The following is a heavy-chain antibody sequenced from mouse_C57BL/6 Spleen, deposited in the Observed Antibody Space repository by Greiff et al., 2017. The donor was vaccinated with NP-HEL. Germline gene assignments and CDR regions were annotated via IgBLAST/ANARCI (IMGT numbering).Heavy chain of an antibody. V-gene: IGHV2-4*01. CDR1: GFSLTSYG. Sequence: VKLMESGPGLVQPSQSLSITCTVSGFSLTSYGVHWVRQPPGKGLEWLGVIWSGGSTDYNAAFISRLSISKDNSKSQVFFKMNSLQADDTAIYYCAKAYYSNYRGAMDYWGQGTSVTVSS. J-gene: IGHJ4*01. CDR3: AKAYYSNYRGAMDY. D-gene: IGHD2-5*01. CDR2: IWSGGST.